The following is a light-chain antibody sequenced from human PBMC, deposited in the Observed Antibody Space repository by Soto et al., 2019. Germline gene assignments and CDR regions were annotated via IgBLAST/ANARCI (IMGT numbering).Light chain of an antibody. V-gene: IGLV6-57*02. Sequence: NFMLTQPHSVSGSPGKTVTISCTGSGGSLASNYVQWYQQRPGRAPTTVIYEDNDRPSGVPNRFSGSVDISSNSAFLTISGLRTEDEADYYCQSVDSSDQGFFGGGTKLTVL. J-gene: IGLJ2*01. CDR3: QSVDSSDQGF. CDR1: GGSLASNY. CDR2: EDN.